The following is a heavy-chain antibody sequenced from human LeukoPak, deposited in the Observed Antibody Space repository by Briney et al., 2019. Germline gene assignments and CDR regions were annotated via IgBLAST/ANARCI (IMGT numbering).Heavy chain of an antibody. CDR1: GFTFSSYG. CDR2: ISYDGSNK. D-gene: IGHD5-18*01. CDR3: AKDVQLWPNYGMDV. J-gene: IGHJ6*02. V-gene: IGHV3-30*18. Sequence: GGSLRLSCAASGFTFSSYGMHWVRQAPGKGLEWVAVISYDGSNKYYADSVKGRFTISRDNSKNTLYLQMNSLRAEDTVVYYCAKDVQLWPNYGMDVWGQGTTVTVSS.